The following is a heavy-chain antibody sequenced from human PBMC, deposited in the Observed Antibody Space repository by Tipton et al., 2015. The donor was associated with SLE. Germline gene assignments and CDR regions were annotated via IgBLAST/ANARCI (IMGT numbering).Heavy chain of an antibody. CDR2: INHSGST. CDR1: GGSISSGGYS. J-gene: IGHJ4*02. D-gene: IGHD6-13*01. CDR3: ARGRRSSSWSDY. Sequence: TLSLTCAVSGGSISSGGYSWSWIRQPPGKGLEWIGEINHSGSTNYNPSLKSRVTISVDTSKNQFSLKLSSVTAADTAVYYCARGRRSSSWSDYWGQGTLVTVSS. V-gene: IGHV4-30-2*01.